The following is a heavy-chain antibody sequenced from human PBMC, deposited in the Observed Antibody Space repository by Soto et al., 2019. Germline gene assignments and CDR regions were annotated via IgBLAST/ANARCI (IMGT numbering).Heavy chain of an antibody. Sequence: ASVKVSCKASCYTFTSYGISWVRQAPGQGLEWMGWISAYNGNTNYAQKLQGRVTMTTDTSTSTAYMELRSLRSDDTAVYYCARGGTIFGVVTQKAYYYYGMDVWGQGTTVTVSS. CDR2: ISAYNGNT. D-gene: IGHD3-3*01. V-gene: IGHV1-18*01. J-gene: IGHJ6*02. CDR1: CYTFTSYG. CDR3: ARGGTIFGVVTQKAYYYYGMDV.